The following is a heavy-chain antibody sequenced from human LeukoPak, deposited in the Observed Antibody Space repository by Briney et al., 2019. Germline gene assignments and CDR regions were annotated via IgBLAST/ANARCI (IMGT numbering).Heavy chain of an antibody. D-gene: IGHD3-22*01. Sequence: GKSLRLSCAASGFSFTTYGFHWVRQAPGKGLEWVAVIWYDGSKQYYADSVKGRFTISRDNSKNTLYLQMNSLRAEDTAVYYCAKDNYYDSSGYQPLDYWGQGTLVTVSS. V-gene: IGHV3-33*06. CDR1: GFSFTTYG. CDR3: AKDNYYDSSGYQPLDY. CDR2: IWYDGSKQ. J-gene: IGHJ4*02.